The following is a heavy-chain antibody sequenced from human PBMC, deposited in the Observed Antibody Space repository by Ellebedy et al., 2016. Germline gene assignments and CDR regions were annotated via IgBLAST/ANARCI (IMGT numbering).Heavy chain of an antibody. V-gene: IGHV3-21*01. Sequence: GGSLRLXCAASGFTLSDYSMNWVRQAPGKGLEWVSSITSSSSYIFYADSVKGRFTISRDNSRNILYLHMNSLRVDDTAKYYCREGHYSDVWGQGTLVTVSS. J-gene: IGHJ1*01. CDR2: ITSSSSYI. D-gene: IGHD2-15*01. CDR1: GFTLSDYS. CDR3: REGHYSDV.